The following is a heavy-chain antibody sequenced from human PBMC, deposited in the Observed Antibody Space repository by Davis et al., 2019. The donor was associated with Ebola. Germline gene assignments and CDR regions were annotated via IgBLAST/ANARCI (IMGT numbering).Heavy chain of an antibody. J-gene: IGHJ4*02. V-gene: IGHV4-34*01. CDR3: ARGLTYYYDSSGYY. CDR1: GGSFSTYY. D-gene: IGHD3-22*01. CDR2: INHSGST. Sequence: SETLSLTCAVYGGSFSTYYWTWIRQPPGRGLEWIGEINHSGSTNYNPSLKSRVTISVDTSKNQFSLKLNSVTAADTAVYYCARGLTYYYDSSGYYWGQGTLVTVSS.